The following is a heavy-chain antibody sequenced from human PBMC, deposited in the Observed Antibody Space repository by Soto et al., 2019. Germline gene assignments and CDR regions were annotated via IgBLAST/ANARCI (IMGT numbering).Heavy chain of an antibody. J-gene: IGHJ5*02. CDR1: GGSISSGGYY. CDR2: IYYSGST. CDR3: ARGDSSSWYSNNWFDP. Sequence: PSETLSLTCTVSGGSISSGGYYWSWIRQHPGKGLEWIGYIYYSGSTYYNPSLKSRVTISVGTSKNQFSLKLSSVTAADTAVYYCARGDSSSWYSNNWFDPWGQGTLVTVSS. V-gene: IGHV4-31*03. D-gene: IGHD6-13*01.